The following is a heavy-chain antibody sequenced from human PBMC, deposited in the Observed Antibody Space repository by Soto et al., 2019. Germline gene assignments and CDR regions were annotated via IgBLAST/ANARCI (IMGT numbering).Heavy chain of an antibody. D-gene: IGHD6-13*01. J-gene: IGHJ4*02. CDR1: GYTFTSYA. CDR3: ARDIASFDY. V-gene: IGHV1-3*01. Sequence: QVQLVQSGAEVKKPGASVKVSCKASGYTFTSYAMHWVRQAPGQRLEWMGWINAGNGNTKYSQKFQGRVTITRDTSASTDYMELSSLRSEDTAVYYCARDIASFDYWGQGTLVTVSS. CDR2: INAGNGNT.